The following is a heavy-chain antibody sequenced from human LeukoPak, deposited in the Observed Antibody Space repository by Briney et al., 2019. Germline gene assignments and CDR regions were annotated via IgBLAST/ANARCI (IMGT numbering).Heavy chain of an antibody. CDR1: GYTFTSYG. J-gene: IGHJ1*01. D-gene: IGHD3-22*01. Sequence: ASVKVSCKASGYTFTSYGISWVGQAPGQGLEWMGWISAYNGNTNYAQKLQGRVTMTTDTSTSTAYMELRSLRSDDTAVYYCARPTDYYDSSGYLYWGQGTLVTVSS. CDR3: ARPTDYYDSSGYLY. CDR2: ISAYNGNT. V-gene: IGHV1-18*01.